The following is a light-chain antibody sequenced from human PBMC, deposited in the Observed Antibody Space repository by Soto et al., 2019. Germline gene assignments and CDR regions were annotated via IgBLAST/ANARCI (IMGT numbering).Light chain of an antibody. CDR1: QSSSRY. V-gene: IGKV1-39*01. CDR3: QQSYSTLWT. J-gene: IGKJ1*01. Sequence: DIQMTQSPSSLSASVGDRVTITCRASQSSSRYLNWYQQKPGKAPKLLIYAASSLQSGVPSRFSGSGSGTDFTLTISSLQPEDFATYYCQQSYSTLWTFGQGTKVEIK. CDR2: AAS.